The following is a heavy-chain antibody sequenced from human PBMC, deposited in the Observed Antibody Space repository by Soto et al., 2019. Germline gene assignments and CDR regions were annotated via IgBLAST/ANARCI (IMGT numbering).Heavy chain of an antibody. Sequence: KTSETLSLTCIVSGGSISSGVYYWIWTRQHPGKVLEWIGYIYYSGSTYYNPSLKSRVTISVDTSKNQFSLKLSSVTAADTAVYYCARGVAGTSYYYYYGMDVWGQGTTVTVSS. CDR2: IYYSGST. CDR1: GGSISSGVYY. J-gene: IGHJ6*02. CDR3: ARGVAGTSYYYYYGMDV. D-gene: IGHD6-19*01. V-gene: IGHV4-31*03.